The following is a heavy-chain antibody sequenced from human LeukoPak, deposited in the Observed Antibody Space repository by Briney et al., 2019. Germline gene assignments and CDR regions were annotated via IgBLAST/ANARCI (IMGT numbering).Heavy chain of an antibody. J-gene: IGHJ6*02. CDR1: GYTFTSYA. V-gene: IGHV7-4-1*02. Sequence: ASVKVSCKASGYTFTSYAMNWVRQAPGQRLEWMGWINTNTGNPTYAQGFTGRFVFSLDTSVSTAYLQISSLKAEDTAVYYCARAPIVGRVAGPPGYYYGMDVWGQGTTVTVSS. CDR2: INTNTGNP. CDR3: ARAPIVGRVAGPPGYYYGMDV. D-gene: IGHD6-19*01.